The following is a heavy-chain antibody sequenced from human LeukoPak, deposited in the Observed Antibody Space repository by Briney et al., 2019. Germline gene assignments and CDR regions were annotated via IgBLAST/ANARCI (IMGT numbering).Heavy chain of an antibody. D-gene: IGHD3-22*01. J-gene: IGHJ3*02. V-gene: IGHV3-53*01. CDR1: GFTVSSNY. Sequence: GGSLRLSCAASGFTVSSNYMSSVRQAPGKGLERVSVIYSGGSTYYADSAKGRFTISRDNSKNTLYLQMNSLRAEDTAVYYSAVDSSGSNDAFDIWGRGTMVTVSS. CDR3: AVDSSGSNDAFDI. CDR2: IYSGGST.